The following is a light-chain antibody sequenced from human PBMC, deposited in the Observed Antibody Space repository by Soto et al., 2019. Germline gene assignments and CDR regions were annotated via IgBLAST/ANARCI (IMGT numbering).Light chain of an antibody. CDR3: SSYTSKSTTCV. CDR1: SSDVGGYNY. V-gene: IGLV2-14*01. J-gene: IGLJ1*01. CDR2: EVS. Sequence: QSALTQPASVSGSPGQSITISCTGTSSDVGGYNYVSWYQLHPGKAPKLIIYEVSHRPSGASNHFSGYKSGNTASLTISGLQAEDEADYYCSSYTSKSTTCVFGTGTKVTV.